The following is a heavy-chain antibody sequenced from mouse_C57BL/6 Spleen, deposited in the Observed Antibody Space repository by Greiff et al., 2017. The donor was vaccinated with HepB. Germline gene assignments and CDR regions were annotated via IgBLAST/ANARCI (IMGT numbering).Heavy chain of an antibody. CDR2: IDPNSGGT. V-gene: IGHV1-72*01. Sequence: QVQLKESGAELVKPGASVKLSCKASGYTFTSYWMHWVKQRPGRGLEWIGRIDPNSGGTKYNEKFKSKATLTVDKPSSTAYMQLSSLTSEDSAVYYCAKGYGSSYWFAYWGQGTLVTVSA. CDR3: AKGYGSSYWFAY. D-gene: IGHD1-1*01. J-gene: IGHJ3*01. CDR1: GYTFTSYW.